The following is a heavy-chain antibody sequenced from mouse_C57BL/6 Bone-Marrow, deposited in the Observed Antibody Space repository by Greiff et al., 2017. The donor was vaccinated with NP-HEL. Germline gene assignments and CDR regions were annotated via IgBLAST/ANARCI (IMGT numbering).Heavy chain of an antibody. CDR3: ARGGYYPFAY. V-gene: IGHV1-81*01. D-gene: IGHD2-3*01. J-gene: IGHJ3*01. Sequence: VQLVESGAELARPGASVKLSCKASGYTFTSYGISWVKQRTGQGLEWIGEIYPRSGNTYYNEKFKGKATLTADKSSSTAYMELRSLTSEDSAVYFCARGGYYPFAYWGQGTLVTVSA. CDR2: IYPRSGNT. CDR1: GYTFTSYG.